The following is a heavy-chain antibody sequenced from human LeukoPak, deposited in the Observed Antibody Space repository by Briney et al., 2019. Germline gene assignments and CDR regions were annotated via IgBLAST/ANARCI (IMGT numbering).Heavy chain of an antibody. D-gene: IGHD2-2*01. J-gene: IGHJ5*02. CDR2: INPNSGGT. V-gene: IGHV1-2*02. CDR3: AREIVVVAANWFDP. CDR1: GYTFTGYD. Sequence: ASVKVSCKASGYTFTGYDMHWVRQAPGEGLEWMGWINPNSGGTKYAQKFQGRFTMSSDTSFSTAYMELSRLRSDDTAVYYCAREIVVVAANWFDPWGQGTLVTVSS.